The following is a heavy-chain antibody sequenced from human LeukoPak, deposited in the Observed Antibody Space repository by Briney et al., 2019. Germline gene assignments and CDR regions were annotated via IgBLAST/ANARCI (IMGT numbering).Heavy chain of an antibody. Sequence: SETLSLTCTVSGGSISSYYWSWIRQPAGKGLEWIGRIYTSGSTNYNPSLKSRVTMSVDTSKNQFSLKLSSVTAADTAVYYCARGGGSSSWYVGYYYYYMDVWGKGTTVTISS. V-gene: IGHV4-4*07. D-gene: IGHD6-13*01. CDR3: ARGGGSSSWYVGYYYYYMDV. J-gene: IGHJ6*03. CDR1: GGSISSYY. CDR2: IYTSGST.